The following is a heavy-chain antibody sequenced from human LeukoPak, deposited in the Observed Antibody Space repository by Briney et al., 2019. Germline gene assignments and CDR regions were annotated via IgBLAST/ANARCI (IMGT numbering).Heavy chain of an antibody. CDR1: GYTFSSYG. D-gene: IGHD4-17*01. J-gene: IGHJ4*02. Sequence: ASVKVSCKASGYTFSSYGISWVRQAPGQGLEWMGWINVYNGNTDYAQKVQDRVTMTTDTSTSTAFMELRSLRSDDTAVYYCARRSMTTALSHFDYWGQGTLVTVSS. CDR3: ARRSMTTALSHFDY. CDR2: INVYNGNT. V-gene: IGHV1-18*01.